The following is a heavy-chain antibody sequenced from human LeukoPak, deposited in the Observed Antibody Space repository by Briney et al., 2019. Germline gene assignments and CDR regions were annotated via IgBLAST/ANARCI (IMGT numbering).Heavy chain of an antibody. V-gene: IGHV6-1*01. CDR1: GDSVSSKNGA. CDR2: TYYRSKWYD. J-gene: IGHJ5*01. Sequence: SQTLSLTCAISGDSVSSKNGAWNWIRQSPSRGLEWLGRTYYRSKWYDEYADSVRGRVTISPDTSKNQFSLHVYSVTPEDTAVYYCARDLGTSGWYTFDFWGQGTLVTVSS. D-gene: IGHD6-19*01. CDR3: ARDLGTSGWYTFDF.